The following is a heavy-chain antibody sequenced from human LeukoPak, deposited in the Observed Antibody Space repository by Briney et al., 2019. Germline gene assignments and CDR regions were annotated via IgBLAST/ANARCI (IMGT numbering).Heavy chain of an antibody. D-gene: IGHD2-15*01. CDR3: ARDGDIVVDKPYYYYYYMDV. Sequence: ASVKVSCKASGYTFTGYYMHWVRQAPGQGLEWMGWISPNSGGTNYAQKFQGSVTMTRDTSISTAYMELSRLRSDDTAAYYCARDGDIVVDKPYYYYYYMDVWGKGTTVTISS. CDR2: ISPNSGGT. J-gene: IGHJ6*03. CDR1: GYTFTGYY. V-gene: IGHV1-2*02.